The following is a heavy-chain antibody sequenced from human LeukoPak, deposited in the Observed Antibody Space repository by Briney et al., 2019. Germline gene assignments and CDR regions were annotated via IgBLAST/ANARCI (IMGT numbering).Heavy chain of an antibody. Sequence: PSETLSLTCTVSGGSISRGTYYWGWSRQPPGKGLEWIGYIFYSGSTNYNPSLKSRVTISVDTSKNQLSLKLTSVTAADTAVYYCARLVARDSSGSYIAFDIWGQGTMVTVSS. D-gene: IGHD3-22*01. CDR3: ARLVARDSSGSYIAFDI. CDR2: IFYSGST. CDR1: GGSISRGTYY. V-gene: IGHV4-61*01. J-gene: IGHJ3*02.